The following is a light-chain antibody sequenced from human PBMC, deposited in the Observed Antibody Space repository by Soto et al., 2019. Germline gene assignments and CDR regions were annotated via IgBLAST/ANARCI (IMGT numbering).Light chain of an antibody. J-gene: IGKJ2*01. V-gene: IGKV3-20*01. Sequence: EIVLTQCPGTLSLSPGERATLSCRASQSVSSSYLAWYQQKPGQAPRLLIYGASSRATGIPDRFSGSGSGTDFTLTISRLEPEDFAVYYCQQYGSQYTFGQGTQLEIK. CDR2: GAS. CDR3: QQYGSQYT. CDR1: QSVSSSY.